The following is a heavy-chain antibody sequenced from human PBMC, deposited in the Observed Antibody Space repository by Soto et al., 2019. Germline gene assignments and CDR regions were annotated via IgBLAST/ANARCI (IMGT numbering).Heavy chain of an antibody. V-gene: IGHV1-69*01. D-gene: IGHD6-13*01. CDR1: GGTFSSYA. J-gene: IGHJ6*02. Sequence: QVQLVQSGAEVKKPGSSVKVSCKASGGTFSSYAISWVRQAPGQGLEWMGGIIPIFGTANYAQKFQGRVTITADESTSTAYRELSSLRSEDTAVYYCASTAAAGLDYYYYYGMDVWGQGTTVTVSS. CDR2: IIPIFGTA. CDR3: ASTAAAGLDYYYYYGMDV.